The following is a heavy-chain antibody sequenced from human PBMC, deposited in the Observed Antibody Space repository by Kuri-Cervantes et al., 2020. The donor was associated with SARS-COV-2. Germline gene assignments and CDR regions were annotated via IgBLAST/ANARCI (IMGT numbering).Heavy chain of an antibody. J-gene: IGHJ4*02. D-gene: IGHD2-2*02. CDR2: IKQDGSEK. CDR3: AKDREVVPAAIGDYFDY. CDR1: GFTFSSYW. Sequence: ETLSLTCAASGFTFSSYWMSWVHQAPGKGLEWVANIKQDGSEKYYVDSVKGRFTISRDNAKNTLYLQMNSLRAEDTAVYYCAKDREVVPAAIGDYFDYWGQGTLVTVSS. V-gene: IGHV3-7*03.